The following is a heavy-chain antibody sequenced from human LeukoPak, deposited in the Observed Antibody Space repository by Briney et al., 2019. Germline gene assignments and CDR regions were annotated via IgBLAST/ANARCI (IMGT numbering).Heavy chain of an antibody. V-gene: IGHV3-7*01. CDR3: ARHGAYSFDS. D-gene: IGHD4-17*01. CDR1: GFAFSSYW. CDR2: INQDGSDQ. Sequence: GGPLRLSCAASGFAFSSYWMGWVRQAPGKGLEWVANINQDGSDQYYVDSVKGRFTISRDNAKISLFLQMNSLRAEDTAVYYCARHGAYSFDSWGQGTLVTVSS. J-gene: IGHJ4*02.